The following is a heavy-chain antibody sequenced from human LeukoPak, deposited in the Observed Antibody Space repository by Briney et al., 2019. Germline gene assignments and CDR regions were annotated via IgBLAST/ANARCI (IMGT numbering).Heavy chain of an antibody. V-gene: IGHV3-30-3*01. CDR1: GFTFSSYA. Sequence: PGGSLRLSCAASGFTFSSYAMHWVRQAPGRGLEWVAVISYDGSNKYYADSVKGRFTISRDNSKNTLYLQMNSLRAEDTAVYYCASYPRITMVRGVIRMWSYYYYGMDVWGQGTTVTVSS. J-gene: IGHJ6*02. CDR3: ASYPRITMVRGVIRMWSYYYYGMDV. CDR2: ISYDGSNK. D-gene: IGHD3-10*01.